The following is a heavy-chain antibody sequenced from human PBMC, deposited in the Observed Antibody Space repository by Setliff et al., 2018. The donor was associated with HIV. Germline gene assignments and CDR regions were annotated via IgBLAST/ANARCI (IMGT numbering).Heavy chain of an antibody. Sequence: PGGSLRLSCAASGFTFSSYSMNWVRQAPGKGLEWVSSVSSSGSYIYYADSVKGRFTISRDNAKNSLYLQMNSLRAEDTAVYYCARGYPIGLYYFDYWGQGTLVTVSS. CDR2: VSSSGSYI. D-gene: IGHD3-16*02. CDR1: GFTFSSYS. J-gene: IGHJ4*02. CDR3: ARGYPIGLYYFDY. V-gene: IGHV3-21*01.